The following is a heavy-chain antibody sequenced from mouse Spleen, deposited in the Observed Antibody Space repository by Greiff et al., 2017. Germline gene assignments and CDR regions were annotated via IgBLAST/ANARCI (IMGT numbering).Heavy chain of an antibody. D-gene: IGHD1-2*01. Sequence: EVQVVESGGDLVKPGGSLKLSCAASGFTFSSYGMSWVRQTPDKRLEWVATISSGGSYTYYPDSVKGRFTISRDNAKNTLYLQMSSLRSEDTAMYYCAITTATLDYWGQGTTLTVSS. CDR2: ISSGGSYT. V-gene: IGHV5-6*01. CDR3: AITTATLDY. J-gene: IGHJ2*01. CDR1: GFTFSSYG.